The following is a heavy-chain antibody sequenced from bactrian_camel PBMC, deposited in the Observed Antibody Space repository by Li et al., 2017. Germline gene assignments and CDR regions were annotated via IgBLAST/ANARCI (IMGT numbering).Heavy chain of an antibody. CDR2: INSDGST. V-gene: IGHV3S60*01. CDR1: GLTYDDPV. Sequence: HVQLVESGGGSVQPGGSLRLACTASGLTYDDPVMGWYRQGTECELVSRINSDGSTYYADSVKGRFTISQDSAKNTVYLQMDSLKVEDTANYTCAAVTFCRGSYCCRLDDLNKFNYWARGTQVTVS. D-gene: IGHD2*01. J-gene: IGHJ4*01. CDR3: AAVTFCRGSYCCRLDDLNKFNY.